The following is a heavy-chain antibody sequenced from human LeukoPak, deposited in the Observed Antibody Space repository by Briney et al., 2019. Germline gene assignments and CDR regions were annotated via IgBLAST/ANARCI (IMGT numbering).Heavy chain of an antibody. CDR1: GYTFTSYG. J-gene: IGHJ6*02. V-gene: IGHV1-18*01. D-gene: IGHD2-2*01. CDR2: ISTYNGNT. CDR3: ARGEGWYCSSTSCYDTYYYYGMDV. Sequence: ASVTVSCKASGYTFTSYGISWVRQAPGQGLEWMGGISTYNGNTNNAQKLQGRVTMTTDTSTSTAYMELRSLRSDDTAVYYCARGEGWYCSSTSCYDTYYYYGMDVWGQGTTVTVSS.